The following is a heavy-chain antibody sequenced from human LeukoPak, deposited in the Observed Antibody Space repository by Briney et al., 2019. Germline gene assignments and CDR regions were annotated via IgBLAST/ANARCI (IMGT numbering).Heavy chain of an antibody. CDR2: IYGSGNT. CDR1: GGSISSGSYY. Sequence: SETLSLTCTVSGGSISSGSYYWSWIRQPAGKGLEWIVRIYGSGNTNYNPSLKSRVTISMDTSKNQFSLKLSSVTAAATAVYYCARGVGSTSSNWFDPWGQGTLVTVSS. J-gene: IGHJ5*02. V-gene: IGHV4-61*02. D-gene: IGHD2-2*01. CDR3: ARGVGSTSSNWFDP.